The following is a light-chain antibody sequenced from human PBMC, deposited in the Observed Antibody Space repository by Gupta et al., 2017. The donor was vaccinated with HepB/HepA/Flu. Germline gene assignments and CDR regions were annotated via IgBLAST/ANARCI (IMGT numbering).Light chain of an antibody. J-gene: IGLJ1*01. CDR1: SSDVGGYNY. Sequence: QSALTQPRSVSGSPGQPVTISCPGTSSDVGGYNYVSWYQQHPGKAPKLMIYDVSKRPSGVPDRFSGSKSGNTASLTISGLQAEDEAGYYCCSYAGSYTLYVFGTGTKVTVL. CDR3: CSYAGSYTLYV. CDR2: DVS. V-gene: IGLV2-11*01.